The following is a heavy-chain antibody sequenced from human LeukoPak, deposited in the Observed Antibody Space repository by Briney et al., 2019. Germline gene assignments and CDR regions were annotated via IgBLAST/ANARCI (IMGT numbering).Heavy chain of an antibody. CDR2: IKQDGSEK. CDR3: ARDGSPGQLVLNAFDI. V-gene: IGHV3-7*01. J-gene: IGHJ3*02. Sequence: QPGRSLRLSCAASGFTFSSYWMSWVRQAPGKGLEWVANIKQDGSEKYYVDSVKGRFTISRDNAKNSLYLQMNSLRAEDTAVYYCARDGSPGQLVLNAFDIWGQGTMVTVSS. CDR1: GFTFSSYW. D-gene: IGHD6-13*01.